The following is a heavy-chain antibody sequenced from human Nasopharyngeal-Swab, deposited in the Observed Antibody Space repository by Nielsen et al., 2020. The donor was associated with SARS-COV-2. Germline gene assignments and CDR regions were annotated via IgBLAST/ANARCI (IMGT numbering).Heavy chain of an antibody. Sequence: ASVKVSCKASGYTFTSYYLHWVRQAPGQGLDYMGIINPSGGSTSYAQKFQGRVTMTRDTSTSTVYMELSSLRSEDTAVYYCARVGSTRDYWGQGTLVTVSS. D-gene: IGHD2/OR15-2a*01. J-gene: IGHJ4*02. CDR3: ARVGSTRDY. CDR1: GYTFTSYY. CDR2: INPSGGST. V-gene: IGHV1-46*01.